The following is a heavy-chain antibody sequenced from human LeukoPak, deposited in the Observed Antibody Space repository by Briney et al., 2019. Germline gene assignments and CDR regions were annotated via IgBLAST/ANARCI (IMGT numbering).Heavy chain of an antibody. Sequence: PGGSLRLSCAASGFTFDDYAMHWVRQAPGKGLEWVSSISSSSSYIYYADSVKGRFTISRDNAKNSLYLQMNSLRAEDTAVYYCARARTAAGTRQIDYWGQGTLVTVSS. V-gene: IGHV3-21*01. CDR1: GFTFDDYA. CDR2: ISSSSSYI. J-gene: IGHJ4*02. CDR3: ARARTAAGTRQIDY. D-gene: IGHD6-13*01.